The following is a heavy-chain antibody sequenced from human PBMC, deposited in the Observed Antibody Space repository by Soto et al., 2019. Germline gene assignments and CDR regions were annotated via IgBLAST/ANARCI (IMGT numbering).Heavy chain of an antibody. J-gene: IGHJ4*02. D-gene: IGHD3-10*01. CDR2: ISGSGGST. CDR1: GLSFNNYG. Sequence: CLRISGAAAGLSFNNYGISWVRPAPGKGLEWVSAISGSGGSTYYADSVKGRFTISRDNSKDTLYLQMNSMRAEDAAVYYCAKEYGSGTTRPDYFGYWGQGTVVTIYS. CDR3: AKEYGSGTTRPDYFGY. V-gene: IGHV3-23*01.